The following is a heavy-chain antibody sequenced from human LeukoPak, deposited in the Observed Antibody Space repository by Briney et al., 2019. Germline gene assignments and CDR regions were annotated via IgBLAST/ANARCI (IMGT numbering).Heavy chain of an antibody. CDR3: ARNGGNTDFDY. J-gene: IGHJ4*02. CDR1: GGSISSYY. CDR2: IHYSGST. D-gene: IGHD2-8*01. Sequence: PSETLSLTCTVSGGSISSYYWSWIRQPPGKGLEWIGYIHYSGSTNYNPSLKSRVTISVDKSKNQFSLKLSSVTAADTAVYFCARNGGNTDFDYWGQGTLVTVSS. V-gene: IGHV4-59*12.